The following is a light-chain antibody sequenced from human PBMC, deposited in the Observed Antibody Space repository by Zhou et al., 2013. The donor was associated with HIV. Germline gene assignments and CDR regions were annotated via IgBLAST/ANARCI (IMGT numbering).Light chain of an antibody. CDR1: QDISNY. Sequence: DIQMTQSPSSLSASIGDRVTITCQASQDISNYLNWYQQKPGKAPKLLIYGASNLETGVPSRFSGSGSGTDFTFTISSLQPEDFATYYCQQYDNLATWTFGPR. CDR2: GAS. V-gene: IGKV1-33*01. J-gene: IGKJ1*01. CDR3: QQYDNLATWT.